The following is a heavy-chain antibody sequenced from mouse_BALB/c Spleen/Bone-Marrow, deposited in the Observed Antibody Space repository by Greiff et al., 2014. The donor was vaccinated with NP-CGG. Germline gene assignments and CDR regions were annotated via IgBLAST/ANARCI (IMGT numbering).Heavy chain of an antibody. V-gene: IGHV1S81*02. Sequence: QVQLQQSGAELVKPGASVKLSCKASGYTFTSYYMYWVKQRPGQGLEWIGGINPSNGGTNFNEKFKSKATLTVDKSSSTAYMQLSSLTSGDSAVYYCTRSYYAKEGAWFAYWGQGTLVTVSA. D-gene: IGHD1-1*01. CDR2: INPSNGGT. CDR3: TRSYYAKEGAWFAY. CDR1: GYTFTSYY. J-gene: IGHJ3*01.